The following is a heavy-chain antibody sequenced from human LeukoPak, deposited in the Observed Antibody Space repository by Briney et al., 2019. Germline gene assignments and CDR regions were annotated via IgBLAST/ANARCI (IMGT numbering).Heavy chain of an antibody. CDR1: GYTFTAHK. Sequence: SVKVSCKASGYTFTAHKIHWMRQAPAQGIEWMGWITPNNGGTKYAQKFEGRATMTRDTSISTTYLELSRLRSDDTAVYYCARDLSAVEGSEYWGRGTLVTVSS. V-gene: IGHV1-2*02. CDR3: ARDLSAVEGSEY. J-gene: IGHJ4*02. D-gene: IGHD6-6*01. CDR2: ITPNNGGT.